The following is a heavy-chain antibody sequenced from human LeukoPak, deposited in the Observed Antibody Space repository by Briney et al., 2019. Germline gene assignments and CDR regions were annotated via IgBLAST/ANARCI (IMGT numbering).Heavy chain of an antibody. V-gene: IGHV1-8*01. CDR2: MNPNSGNT. D-gene: IGHD3-10*01. CDR1: GYTFTSYD. Sequence: GASVKVSCKASGYTFTSYDINWVRQATGQGLEWMGWMNPNSGNTDYAQKLQGRVTMTTDTSTSTAYMELRSLRSDDTAVYYCARDQPRTYGHYFDYWGQGTLVTVSS. CDR3: ARDQPRTYGHYFDY. J-gene: IGHJ4*02.